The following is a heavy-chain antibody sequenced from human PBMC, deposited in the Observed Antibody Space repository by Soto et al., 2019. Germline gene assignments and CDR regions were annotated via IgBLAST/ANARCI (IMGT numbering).Heavy chain of an antibody. CDR3: AREVLQYYSGMDA. V-gene: IGHV1-46*01. CDR1: GYSFTSFH. D-gene: IGHD3-10*01. CDR2: INPTTNRA. J-gene: IGHJ6*02. Sequence: GASVKVSCKASGYSFTSFHMHWVRQAPGQGLEWVGVINPTTNRATYSQNIQGRVTITRDTSTSTVYMQLNSLRSEDTAVYYCAREVLQYYSGMDAWGQGTPVTVSS.